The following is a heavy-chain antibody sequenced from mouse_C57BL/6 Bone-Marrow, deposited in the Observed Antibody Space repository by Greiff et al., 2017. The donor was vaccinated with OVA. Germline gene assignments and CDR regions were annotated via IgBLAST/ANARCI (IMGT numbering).Heavy chain of an antibody. CDR3: ARHGSSFYYFDY. V-gene: IGHV1-72*01. CDR2: IDPNSGGT. D-gene: IGHD1-1*01. J-gene: IGHJ2*01. Sequence: QVQLKQPGAELVKPGASVKLSCKASGYTFTSYWMHWVKQRPGRGLEWIGRIDPNSGGTKYNEKFKSKATLTVDKPSSTAYMQLSSLTSEDSAVDYCARHGSSFYYFDYWGQGTTLTVSS. CDR1: GYTFTSYW.